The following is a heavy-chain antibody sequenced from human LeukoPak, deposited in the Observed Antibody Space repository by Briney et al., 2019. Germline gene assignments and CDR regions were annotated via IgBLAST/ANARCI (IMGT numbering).Heavy chain of an antibody. D-gene: IGHD1-26*01. CDR3: AKSGKRIVGDPGGY. Sequence: GGSLRLSCAASGFTFSSYAMSWVRQAPGKGLEWVSAISGSGGSTYYADSVKGRFTISRDNSKNTLYLQMNSLRTEDTAVYYCAKSGKRIVGDPGGYWGQGTLVTVSS. CDR2: ISGSGGST. V-gene: IGHV3-23*01. J-gene: IGHJ4*02. CDR1: GFTFSSYA.